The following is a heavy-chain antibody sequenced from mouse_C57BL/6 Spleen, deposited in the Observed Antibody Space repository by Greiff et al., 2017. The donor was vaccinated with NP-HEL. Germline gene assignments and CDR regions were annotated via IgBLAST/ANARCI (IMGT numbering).Heavy chain of an antibody. CDR1: GYTFTNYW. V-gene: IGHV1-63*01. CDR2: IYPGGGYT. CDR3: SISPITTVVALYWYFDV. D-gene: IGHD1-1*01. Sequence: VQLQQSGAELVRPGTSVKMSCKASGYTFTNYWIGWAKQRPGHGLEWIGDIYPGGGYTNYNEKFKGKATLTADKSSSTAYMQFSSLTSEDSAIYYWSISPITTVVALYWYFDVWGTGTTVTVSS. J-gene: IGHJ1*03.